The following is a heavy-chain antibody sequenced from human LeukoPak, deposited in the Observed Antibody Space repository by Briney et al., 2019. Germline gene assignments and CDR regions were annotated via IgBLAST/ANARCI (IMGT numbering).Heavy chain of an antibody. J-gene: IGHJ6*02. V-gene: IGHV3-48*03. D-gene: IGHD6-13*01. Sequence: PGGSLRLSCAASGFTFSSYEMNWVRQAPGKGLEWVSYISSSGSTIYYADSVKGRFTISRDNAKNSLYLQMNSLRAEDTAVYYCARTGSIAAAYHYYYGMDVWGQGTTVTVSS. CDR3: ARTGSIAAAYHYYYGMDV. CDR1: GFTFSSYE. CDR2: ISSSGSTI.